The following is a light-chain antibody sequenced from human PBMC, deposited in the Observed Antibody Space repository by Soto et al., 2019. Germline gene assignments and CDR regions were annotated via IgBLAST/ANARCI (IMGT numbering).Light chain of an antibody. CDR1: QSVTTY. Sequence: DIQMTQSPSSLSASVGDRVTITCRAGQSVTTYLNWYQQKPGKAPNLLIYAASSLQSGVPSRFSGSGSGTDFTLTISSLQPEDCATYYCQQSYSTPLTFGGGTKVEI. V-gene: IGKV1-39*01. J-gene: IGKJ4*01. CDR3: QQSYSTPLT. CDR2: AAS.